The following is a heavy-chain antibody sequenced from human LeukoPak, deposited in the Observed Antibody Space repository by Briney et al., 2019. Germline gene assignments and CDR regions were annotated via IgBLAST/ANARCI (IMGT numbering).Heavy chain of an antibody. J-gene: IGHJ4*02. D-gene: IGHD3-10*01. CDR1: GFTFSDYY. CDR3: ARYSSSGYFDH. V-gene: IGHV3-11*01. CDR2: NNGTGATI. Sequence: PGGSLRLSCAASGFTFSDYYMSWIRQAPGKGLEWVSFNNGTGATIYYADSVKGRFTISRDNAKNSLYLQMNSLRAEDTAVYYYARYSSSGYFDHWGQGTLVTVSS.